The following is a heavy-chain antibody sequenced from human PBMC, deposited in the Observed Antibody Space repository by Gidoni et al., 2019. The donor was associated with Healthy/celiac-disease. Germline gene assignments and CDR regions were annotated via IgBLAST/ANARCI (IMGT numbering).Heavy chain of an antibody. D-gene: IGHD2-15*01. Sequence: EVQLVESGGGLVKPGGSLRLSCAASGFTFSSYSMNCVRQAPGKGLEWVSSISSSRSYISYADSVKGRFTISRDNAKNSLYLQMNSLRAEDTAVYYCARDTMGAKRYCSGGSCYSGWFDPWGQGTLVTVSS. CDR2: ISSSRSYI. V-gene: IGHV3-21*01. J-gene: IGHJ5*02. CDR3: ARDTMGAKRYCSGGSCYSGWFDP. CDR1: GFTFSSYS.